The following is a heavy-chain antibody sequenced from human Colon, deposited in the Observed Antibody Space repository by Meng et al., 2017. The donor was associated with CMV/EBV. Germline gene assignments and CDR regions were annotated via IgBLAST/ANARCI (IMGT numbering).Heavy chain of an antibody. CDR3: AKHDTKYGYGRDYFEY. Sequence: GESLKISCAASGFNFRSSAMSWVRQAPGKGLEWVSVISGNGGSTYYGDSVKGRFTISRDNSNNTLYLQMRSLRAEDTAVYYCAKHDTKYGYGRDYFEYWGQGILVTVSS. D-gene: IGHD5-18*01. CDR1: GFNFRSSA. V-gene: IGHV3-23*01. CDR2: ISGNGGST. J-gene: IGHJ4*01.